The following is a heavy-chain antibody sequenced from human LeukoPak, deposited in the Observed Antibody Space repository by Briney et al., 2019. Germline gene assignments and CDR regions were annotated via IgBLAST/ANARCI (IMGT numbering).Heavy chain of an antibody. Sequence: ASVTVSCKASGYTFTGYYMHWVRQAPGQGLEWMGWINPNSGGTNYAQKFQGRVTMTRDTSISTAYMELSRLRSDDTAVYYCARVRAYSGYVIDYWGQGTLVTVSS. D-gene: IGHD5-12*01. CDR2: INPNSGGT. J-gene: IGHJ4*02. V-gene: IGHV1-2*02. CDR3: ARVRAYSGYVIDY. CDR1: GYTFTGYY.